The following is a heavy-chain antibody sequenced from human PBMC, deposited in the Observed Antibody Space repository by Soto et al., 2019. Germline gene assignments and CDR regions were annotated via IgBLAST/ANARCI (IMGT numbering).Heavy chain of an antibody. V-gene: IGHV4-31*03. CDR1: GGSISSGGYY. CDR2: IYYSGST. Sequence: PSETLSLTCTVSGGSISSGGYYWSWIRQHPGKGLEWIGYIYYSGSTYYNPSLKSRVTISVDTSKNQFSLKLSSVTAADTAVYYCARDQSSSGGMDVWGQGTTVTVSS. J-gene: IGHJ6*02. CDR3: ARDQSSSGGMDV. D-gene: IGHD6-6*01.